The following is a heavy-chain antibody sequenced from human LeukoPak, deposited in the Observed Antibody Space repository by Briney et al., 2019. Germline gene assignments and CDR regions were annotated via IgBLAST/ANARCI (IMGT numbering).Heavy chain of an antibody. CDR2: SNEDGSTT. J-gene: IGHJ4*02. CDR1: GFTFSSNW. CDR3: IRDLGGRSGH. D-gene: IGHD1-26*01. Sequence: GGSLRLSCAASGFTFSSNWMHWVRQAPGKGLVWVSRSNEDGSTTNYADSVKGRFTISRDNAKNTLYLQMNSLTAEDTAVYYCIRDLGGRSGHWGQGTLVTVSS. V-gene: IGHV3-74*01.